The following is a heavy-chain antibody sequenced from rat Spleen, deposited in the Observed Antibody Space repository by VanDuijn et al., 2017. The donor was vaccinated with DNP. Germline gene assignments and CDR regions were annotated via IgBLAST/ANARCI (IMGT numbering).Heavy chain of an antibody. CDR2: ISYDGSST. Sequence: EVQLVESGGGLVQPGRSLKLSCAASGFTFSDYNMAWVRQAPKKGLEWVATISYDGSSTYYRDSVKGRFTISRDNAKSTLYLQMDSLRSEDTATYYCARHTTGSWYFDFWGPGTMVTVSS. V-gene: IGHV5-7*01. J-gene: IGHJ1*01. CDR1: GFTFSDYN. CDR3: ARHTTGSWYFDF. D-gene: IGHD1-7*01.